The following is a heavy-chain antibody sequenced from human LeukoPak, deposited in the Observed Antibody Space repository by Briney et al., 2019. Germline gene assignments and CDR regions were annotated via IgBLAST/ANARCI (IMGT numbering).Heavy chain of an antibody. Sequence: SVKVSCKASGGTFISYAISWVRQAPGQGLEWMGGIIPIFGTANYAQKFQGRVTITADESTSTAYMELSSLRSEDTAVYYCARGRLYSSSSDYWGQGTLVTVSS. CDR2: IIPIFGTA. CDR3: ARGRLYSSSSDY. V-gene: IGHV1-69*13. D-gene: IGHD6-6*01. CDR1: GGTFISYA. J-gene: IGHJ4*02.